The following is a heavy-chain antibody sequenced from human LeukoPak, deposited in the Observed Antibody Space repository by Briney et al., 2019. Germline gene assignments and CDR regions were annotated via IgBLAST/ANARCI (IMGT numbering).Heavy chain of an antibody. CDR2: IYSGGST. CDR1: GFTVSSNY. J-gene: IGHJ4*02. D-gene: IGHD6-13*01. Sequence: GGSLRLSCAASGFTVSSNYMSWVRQAPGKGLEWVSVIYSGGSTYYADSVKGRFTISRDNSKNTLYLQMNSLRAEDTAVYYCARVDSSWHTGGAFDYWGQGTLVTVSS. V-gene: IGHV3-53*01. CDR3: ARVDSSWHTGGAFDY.